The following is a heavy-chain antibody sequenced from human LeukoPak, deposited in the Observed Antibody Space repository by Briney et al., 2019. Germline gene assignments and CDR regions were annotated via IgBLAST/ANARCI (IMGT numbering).Heavy chain of an antibody. CDR1: GGTFISYA. V-gene: IGHV1-69*13. CDR2: IIPIFGTA. D-gene: IGHD6-19*01. J-gene: IGHJ6*02. Sequence: SVKVSCKASGGTFISYAISWVRQAPGQGLEWMGGIIPIFGTANYAQKFQGRVTITADESTSTAYMGLSSLRSEDTAVYYCAIAVAGNGYYYYGMDVWGQGTTVTVSS. CDR3: AIAVAGNGYYYYGMDV.